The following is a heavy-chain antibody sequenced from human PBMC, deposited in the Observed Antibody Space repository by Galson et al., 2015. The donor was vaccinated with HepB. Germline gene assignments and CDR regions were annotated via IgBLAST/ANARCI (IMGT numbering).Heavy chain of an antibody. CDR1: GFTFSNYG. CDR2: IWYDGDHK. Sequence: SLRLSCAASGFTFSNYGMHWVRQAPGKGLEWVAVIWYDGDHKYYADSVKGRFTVSRDTSKSTPYLQMNSLRVGDTAVYYCAGGPPSERDIWSRHYTRPDFWGQGTLVTVSS. D-gene: IGHD3-3*01. V-gene: IGHV3-33*01. J-gene: IGHJ4*02. CDR3: AGGPPSERDIWSRHYTRPDF.